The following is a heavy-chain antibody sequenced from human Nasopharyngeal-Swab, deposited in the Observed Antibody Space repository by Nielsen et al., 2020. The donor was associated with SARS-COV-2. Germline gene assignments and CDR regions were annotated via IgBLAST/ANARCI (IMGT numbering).Heavy chain of an antibody. CDR2: ISSSSSYI. J-gene: IGHJ6*03. CDR1: GFNFSSYS. V-gene: IGHV3-21*01. D-gene: IGHD3-3*01. Sequence: GESLKISCAASGFNFSSYSMNWVRQAPGKGLEWVSSISSSSSYIYYADSVKGRFTISRDNAKNSLYLQMNSLRAEDTAVYYCARGGLLRFGNMDVWGKGTTVTASS. CDR3: ARGGLLRFGNMDV.